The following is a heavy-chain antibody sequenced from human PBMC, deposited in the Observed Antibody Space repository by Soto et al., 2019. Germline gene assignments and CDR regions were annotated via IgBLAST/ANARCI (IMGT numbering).Heavy chain of an antibody. CDR1: GGSISSGAYY. J-gene: IGHJ4*02. CDR2: IYYSGST. CDR3: ARHRWRSNLDY. V-gene: IGHV4-61*08. D-gene: IGHD4-4*01. Sequence: SETLSLTCTVSGGSISSGAYYWSWIRQPPGRGLEWIGSIYYSGSTNYNPSLKSRVTISVDTSKNQFSLNLSSVTAADTAVYYCARHRWRSNLDYWGQGTLVTVSS.